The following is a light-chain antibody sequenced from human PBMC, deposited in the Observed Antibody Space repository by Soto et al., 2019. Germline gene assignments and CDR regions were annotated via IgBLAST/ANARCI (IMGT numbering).Light chain of an antibody. CDR3: LQYVSSPWT. Sequence: EIVLTQSAATLSLSLGERATLSCRASQTVGGRYLAWFQQKPGQTPRLLIYGSSTRAAGVPDRFSGSGSGSDFSLLINILEPEDFAVYYFLQYVSSPWTFGQGTKVEV. V-gene: IGKV3-20*01. CDR1: QTVGGRY. CDR2: GSS. J-gene: IGKJ1*01.